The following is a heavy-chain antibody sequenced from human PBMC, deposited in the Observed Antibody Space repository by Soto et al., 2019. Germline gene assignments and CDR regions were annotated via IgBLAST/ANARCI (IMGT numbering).Heavy chain of an antibody. CDR1: GFTFTSYG. D-gene: IGHD5-18*01. V-gene: IGHV3-30*03. CDR2: ISYDGGLQ. J-gene: IGHJ4*02. CDR3: VSDRGYGHDSVPYS. Sequence: QAHLVESGGGVVQPGRSLRLSCAASGFTFTSYGMHWVRQAPGTRLEWVAVISYDGGLQHYADSVKGRFTISRDNSKNIVLLQMNSLRAEDTAVYYCVSDRGYGHDSVPYSWGQGTLVSVSS.